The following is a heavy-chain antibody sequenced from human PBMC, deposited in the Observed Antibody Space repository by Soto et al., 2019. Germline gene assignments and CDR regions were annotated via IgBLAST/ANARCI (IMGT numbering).Heavy chain of an antibody. J-gene: IGHJ4*02. CDR1: GFTFSCYA. Sequence: EVQLLESGGGLVQPGGSLRLSCAASGFTFSCYAMSWVRQAPGKGLEWVSVISGSGNSPHYADSVKGRFTISRDNSKNTLSLQMNSLRAEDTAVYYCAKELVAVAGTGCHYWGQGTLVTVSS. CDR2: ISGSGNSP. V-gene: IGHV3-23*01. D-gene: IGHD6-19*01. CDR3: AKELVAVAGTGCHY.